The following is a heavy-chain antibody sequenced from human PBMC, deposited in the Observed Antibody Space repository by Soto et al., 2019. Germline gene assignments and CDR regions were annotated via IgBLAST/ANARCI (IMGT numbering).Heavy chain of an antibody. V-gene: IGHV3-30*18. CDR2: ISYDGSNK. Sequence: QVQLVESGGGVVQPGRSLRVSCAASGFTFSSYGMHWVRQAPGKGLEWVAVISYDGSNKYYADSVKGRFTISRDNSKNTLYLQMNSLRAEDTAMYYCANMVCDYCDSSCWGQGTLVTVSS. CDR1: GFTFSSYG. CDR3: ANMVCDYCDSSC. D-gene: IGHD4-17*01. J-gene: IGHJ4*02.